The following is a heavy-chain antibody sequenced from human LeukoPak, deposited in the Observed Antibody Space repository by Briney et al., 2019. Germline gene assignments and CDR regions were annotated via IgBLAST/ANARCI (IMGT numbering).Heavy chain of an antibody. Sequence: GGSLRLSCVASGFTFSSYDMHWVRQATGKGLEWVSTIGAAGEMFYPGSVKGRFTISRDDAKNSMYLQMNSLRAGDTAVYYCVGRLRGWSSGFDYWGQGILVAVSS. CDR3: VGRLRGWSSGFDY. V-gene: IGHV3-13*04. J-gene: IGHJ4*02. CDR2: IGAAGEM. D-gene: IGHD6-19*01. CDR1: GFTFSSYD.